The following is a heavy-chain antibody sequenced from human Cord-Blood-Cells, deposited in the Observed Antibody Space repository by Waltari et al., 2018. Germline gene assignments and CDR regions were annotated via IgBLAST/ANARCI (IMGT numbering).Heavy chain of an antibody. CDR2: IYYSGST. CDR3: ARLLSGSYYYYYGMDV. J-gene: IGHJ6*02. D-gene: IGHD1-26*01. Sequence: QVQLQESGPGLGKPSETLSLTCTVSGGSLSSYYWTWSRQPPGKGLEWIGYIYYSGSTNYNPSLKSRVTISVDTSKNQFSLKLSSVTAADTAVYYCARLLSGSYYYYYGMDVWGQGTTVTVSS. CDR1: GGSLSSYY. V-gene: IGHV4-59*01.